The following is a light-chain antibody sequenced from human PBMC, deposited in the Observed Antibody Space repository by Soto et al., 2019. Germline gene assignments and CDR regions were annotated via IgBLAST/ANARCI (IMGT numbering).Light chain of an antibody. CDR3: QQYYSYSRT. V-gene: IGKV1-5*01. CDR1: QTVSSW. Sequence: DIQMTQSPSTLSASVGDRVTITCRASQTVSSWLAWYQQKPGKAPKLLIYDVSSLESGVPSRFSGSGSRPEITLTISSLQTDDFATYYCQQYYSYSRTFGQGTKVECK. J-gene: IGKJ1*01. CDR2: DVS.